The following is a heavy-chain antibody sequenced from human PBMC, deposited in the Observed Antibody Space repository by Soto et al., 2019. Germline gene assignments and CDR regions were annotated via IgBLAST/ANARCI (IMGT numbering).Heavy chain of an antibody. CDR1: GYTFTSYG. J-gene: IGHJ6*02. CDR3: AGEGYCTNGVCYNNDYYYYYGMDV. D-gene: IGHD2-8*01. V-gene: IGHV1-18*04. Sequence: ASVKVSCKASGYTFTSYGISWVRQAPGQGPEWMGWISAYNGNTNYAQKLQGRVTMTTDTSTSTAYMELRSLRSDDTAVYYCAGEGYCTNGVCYNNDYYYYYGMDVWGQGTTVTVSS. CDR2: ISAYNGNT.